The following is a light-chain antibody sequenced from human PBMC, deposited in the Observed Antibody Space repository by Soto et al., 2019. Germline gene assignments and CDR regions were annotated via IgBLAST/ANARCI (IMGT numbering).Light chain of an antibody. CDR2: GAS. J-gene: IGKJ1*01. V-gene: IGKV3-15*01. CDR3: QQYNNWPPWT. Sequence: IVMTQSPATLSVSPGERATLSCRASQSVSSNLAWYQQIPGLAPRLLIYGASTRATGIPARFSGSGSGTEFTLTISSLQSEDFAVYYCQQYNNWPPWTFGQGTMVDVK. CDR1: QSVSSN.